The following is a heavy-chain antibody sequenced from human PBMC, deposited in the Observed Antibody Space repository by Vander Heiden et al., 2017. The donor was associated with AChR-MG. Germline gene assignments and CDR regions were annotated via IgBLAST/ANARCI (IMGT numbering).Heavy chain of an antibody. CDR2: IKSNSDGGIT. J-gene: IGHJ5*02. D-gene: IGHD1-7*01. CDR3: TTLSLWNYVLET. Sequence: DVHLVESGGGLVKPGGSLRLCCAVAGFTFKDAWMNWVRQAPGKGLEWIGRIKSNSDGGITDHAAPVKGRFTISRDDSKNTLYLQMDSLKTEDTGVYYCTTLSLWNYVLETWGQGSLVTVSS. CDR1: GFTFKDAW. V-gene: IGHV3-15*01.